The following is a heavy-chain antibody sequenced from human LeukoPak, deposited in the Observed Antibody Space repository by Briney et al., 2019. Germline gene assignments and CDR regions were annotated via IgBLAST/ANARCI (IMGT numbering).Heavy chain of an antibody. Sequence: ASVKVSCKASGYTFTGYYMHWVRQAPGQGLEWMGWISAYNGNTDYAQKLQDRVTMTTDTSTSTAYMELRSLRSDDTAVYYCARDKAGATFWGQGTLVTVSS. CDR1: GYTFTGYY. D-gene: IGHD1-26*01. CDR2: ISAYNGNT. CDR3: ARDKAGATF. V-gene: IGHV1-18*04. J-gene: IGHJ4*02.